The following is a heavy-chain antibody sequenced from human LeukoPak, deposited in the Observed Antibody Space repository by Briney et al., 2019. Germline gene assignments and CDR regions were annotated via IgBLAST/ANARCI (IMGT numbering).Heavy chain of an antibody. V-gene: IGHV4-59*08. CDR1: GGSISSYY. CDR3: ARLTPPRIDSSGYYLHYYYYMDV. D-gene: IGHD3-22*01. J-gene: IGHJ6*03. CDR2: IYYSGST. Sequence: SETLSLTCTVSGGSISSYYWSWIRQPPGKGLEWIGYIYYSGSTNYNPSLKSRVTISVDTSKNQFSLKLSSVTAADTAVYYCARLTPPRIDSSGYYLHYYYYMDVWGKGTTVTISS.